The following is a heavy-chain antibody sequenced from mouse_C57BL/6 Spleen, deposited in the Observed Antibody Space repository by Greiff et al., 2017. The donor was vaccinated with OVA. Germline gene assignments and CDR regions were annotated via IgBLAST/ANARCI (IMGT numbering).Heavy chain of an antibody. CDR2: ISSGGSYT. CDR3: ARYYGRAWFAY. CDR1: GFTFSSYG. J-gene: IGHJ3*01. D-gene: IGHD1-1*01. Sequence: EVKLVESGGDLVKPGGSLKLSCAASGFTFSSYGMSWVRQTPDKRLEWVATISSGGSYTYYPDSVKGRFTISRDNAKNTLYLQMGSLKSEDTAMYYCARYYGRAWFAYWGQGTLVTVSA. V-gene: IGHV5-6*02.